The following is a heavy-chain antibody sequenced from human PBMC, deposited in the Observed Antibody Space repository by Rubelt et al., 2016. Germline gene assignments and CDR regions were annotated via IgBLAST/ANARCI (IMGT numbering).Heavy chain of an antibody. CDR2: ISGCSTAI. V-gene: IGHV3-48*02. CDR3: ANFWGG. D-gene: IGHD3-16*01. J-gene: IGHJ3*01. Sequence: EVQLLESGGCLVQPGGSLRLSCAASEFTFSKYGMYWLRQAPGQGLEWVSYISGCSTAIYYADSVKGRFTISRDKAQTSLYLHMKGRRDEDTVVYYCANFWGGWGQGTMVTVSS. CDR1: EFTFSKYG.